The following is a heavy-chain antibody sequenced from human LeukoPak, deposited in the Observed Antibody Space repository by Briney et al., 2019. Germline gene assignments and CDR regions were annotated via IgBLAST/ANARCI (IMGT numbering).Heavy chain of an antibody. Sequence: SETLSLTCSVSGDSISRSDSYWDWIRQPPGKGLEWIGTIYYSGRTYYSPSLKSRVTMSVDTPNNQFSLNLRSVTAAGTAVYYCARRRYYDGSGYLEWGQGTLLSVSS. D-gene: IGHD3-22*01. CDR3: ARRRYYDGSGYLE. CDR1: GDSISRSDSY. V-gene: IGHV4-39*01. CDR2: IYYSGRT. J-gene: IGHJ1*01.